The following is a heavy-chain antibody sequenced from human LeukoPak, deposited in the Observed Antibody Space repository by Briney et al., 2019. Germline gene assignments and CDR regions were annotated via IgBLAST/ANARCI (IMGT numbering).Heavy chain of an antibody. D-gene: IGHD4-11*01. Sequence: SGTLSLTCTVSGGSITSYYWSWIRQPPGKGLEWIGNILYSGSTNYNPSLKSRVTISVDTSKNQFSMRLSSVTAADTAVYFCARYSRGFGYWGEGTLVTVSS. CDR1: GGSITSYY. CDR3: ARYSRGFGY. J-gene: IGHJ4*02. CDR2: ILYSGST. V-gene: IGHV4-59*01.